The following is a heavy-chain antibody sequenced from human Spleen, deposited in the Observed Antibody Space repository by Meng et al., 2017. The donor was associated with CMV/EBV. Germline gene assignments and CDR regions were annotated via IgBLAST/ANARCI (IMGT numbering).Heavy chain of an antibody. V-gene: IGHV4-4*02. D-gene: IGHD3-10*01. CDR2: VYHSRSP. CDR3: ARDSMRVAYGSGSYYYFDY. J-gene: IGHJ4*02. Sequence: GSSNWWGWVRQPPGKGLGWIGEVYHSRSPNYDPSLKSRVTISVDKSKNQFSLKLSSVTAADTAVYYCARDSMRVAYGSGSYYYFDYWGQGTLVTVSS. CDR1: GSSNW.